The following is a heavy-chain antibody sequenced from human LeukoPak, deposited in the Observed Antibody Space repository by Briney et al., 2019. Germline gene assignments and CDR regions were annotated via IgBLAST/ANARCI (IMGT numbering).Heavy chain of an antibody. CDR3: AKTTGNYYYYYMDV. V-gene: IGHV3-21*04. J-gene: IGHJ6*03. D-gene: IGHD4-17*01. CDR2: ISTSSSYI. Sequence: GGSLRLSCAASGFTFSSYAMSWVRQAPGKGLEWVSSISTSSSYIYYGDSVRGRFTVSRDNAKNSLYLQMNSLRAEDTAVYFCAKTTGNYYYYYMDVWGKGTTVTVSS. CDR1: GFTFSSYA.